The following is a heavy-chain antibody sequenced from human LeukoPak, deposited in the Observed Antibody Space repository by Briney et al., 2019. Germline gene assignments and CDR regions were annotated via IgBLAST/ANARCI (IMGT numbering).Heavy chain of an antibody. J-gene: IGHJ4*02. CDR1: GYIFTGYY. D-gene: IGHD6-19*01. Sequence: ASVKVSCKASGYIFTGYYMHLVRQAPGQGLEWMGWINPNSGDTNYAQKFQGRVTVTRDTSISTAYMELSRLRSDDTAVYYCARVGSSGWYVHPTLDYWGQGTLVTVS. V-gene: IGHV1-2*02. CDR3: ARVGSSGWYVHPTLDY. CDR2: INPNSGDT.